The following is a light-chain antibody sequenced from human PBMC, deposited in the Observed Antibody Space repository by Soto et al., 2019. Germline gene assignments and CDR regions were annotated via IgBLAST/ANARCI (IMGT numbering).Light chain of an antibody. CDR3: SSYAGSNNFV. Sequence: QSALTQPASVSGSPGQSITISCTGTSSDVGAYNYVSWHQQHPGQAPKLMIYGVTNRPSGVPERFSGSKSGNTASLTVSGLQADDEAHYYCSSYAGSNNFVFGTGTKLTVL. J-gene: IGLJ1*01. V-gene: IGLV2-8*01. CDR1: SSDVGAYNY. CDR2: GVT.